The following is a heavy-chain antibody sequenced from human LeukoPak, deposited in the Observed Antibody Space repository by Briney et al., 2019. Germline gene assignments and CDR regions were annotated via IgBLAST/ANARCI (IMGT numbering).Heavy chain of an antibody. J-gene: IGHJ4*02. Sequence: GGSLRLSCAASGFTFSSYAMHWVRQAPGKGLEWVAVISYDGSNKYYADSVKGRFTISRDNSKNTLFLQMNSLRIDDTAVYYCASDTIRGLIFLDHWGQGTLVTVSS. V-gene: IGHV3-30*04. D-gene: IGHD3-10*01. CDR2: ISYDGSNK. CDR1: GFTFSSYA. CDR3: ASDTIRGLIFLDH.